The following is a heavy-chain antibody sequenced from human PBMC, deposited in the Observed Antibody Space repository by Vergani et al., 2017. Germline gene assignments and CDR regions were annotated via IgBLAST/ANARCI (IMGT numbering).Heavy chain of an antibody. V-gene: IGHV4-61*10. J-gene: IGHJ4*02. CDR1: GGSVSSGSYY. D-gene: IGHD6-19*01. Sequence: QVQLQESGPGLVKPSETLSLTCTVSGGSVSSGSYYWSWIRQPAGKGLEWIGYIYYSGSTNYNPSLQSRVTISVDTSKNQFSLKLSSVTAADTAVDYWAREGRDEGWQWRTPLDYWGQGTLVTVSS. CDR3: AREGRDEGWQWRTPLDY. CDR2: IYYSGST.